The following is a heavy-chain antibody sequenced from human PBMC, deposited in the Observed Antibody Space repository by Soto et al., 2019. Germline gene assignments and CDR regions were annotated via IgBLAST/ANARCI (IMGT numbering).Heavy chain of an antibody. Sequence: EVQLVETGGRLSQPGGSLRLACAASGVSVSSHHMSWVRQAPGKGLECVSLLQNDVATHYADSVKGRFTISRDESQNTVHLQMKGVRAEDTAVYYCARDATGPFDYRGQGILVTVSS. D-gene: IGHD1-1*01. CDR2: LQNDVAT. CDR1: GVSVSSHH. CDR3: ARDATGPFDY. J-gene: IGHJ4*02. V-gene: IGHV3-53*02.